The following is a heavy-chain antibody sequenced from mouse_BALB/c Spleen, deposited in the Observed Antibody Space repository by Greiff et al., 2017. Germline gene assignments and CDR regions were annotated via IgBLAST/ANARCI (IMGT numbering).Heavy chain of an antibody. V-gene: IGHV1-4*01. Sequence: VKLVESGAELARPGASVKMSCKASGYTFTSYTMHWVKQRPGQGLEWIGYINPSSGYTNYNQKFKDKATLTADKSSSTAYMQLSSLTSEDSAVYYCARGGKRYDVDYWGQGTTLTVSS. CDR2: INPSSGYT. D-gene: IGHD2-14*01. J-gene: IGHJ2*01. CDR1: GYTFTSYT. CDR3: ARGGKRYDVDY.